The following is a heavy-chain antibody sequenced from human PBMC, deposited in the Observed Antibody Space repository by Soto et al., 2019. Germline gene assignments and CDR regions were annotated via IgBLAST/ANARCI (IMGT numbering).Heavy chain of an antibody. CDR3: ATHPGGGGY. D-gene: IGHD3-10*01. Sequence: EVQLVESGGGLIQPGGSLRLSCAVSGFTVSNNYMSWVRQAPGKGLEGVSVIYSGGYTAYGDSVKGRFTISRDNSKNTPYPQKKTPGAPDPGVFFCATHPGGGGYWGQGTLVTVSS. CDR2: IYSGGYT. J-gene: IGHJ4*02. V-gene: IGHV3-53*01. CDR1: GFTVSNNY.